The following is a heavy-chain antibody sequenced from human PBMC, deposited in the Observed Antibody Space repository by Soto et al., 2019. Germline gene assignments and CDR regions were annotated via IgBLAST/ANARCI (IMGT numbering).Heavy chain of an antibody. V-gene: IGHV4-4*07. J-gene: IGHJ4*02. D-gene: IGHD1-26*01. Sequence: LSLTCTVSGGSINFYYWSWIRQPAGKGLEWIGRIYTSGSANYNPSLKSRVTMSVDTSKNQLSLKLRSVTAADSAIYYCTRDRSEGSGRYFWVDSWGQGILVTVSS. CDR2: IYTSGSA. CDR3: TRDRSEGSGRYFWVDS. CDR1: GGSINFYY.